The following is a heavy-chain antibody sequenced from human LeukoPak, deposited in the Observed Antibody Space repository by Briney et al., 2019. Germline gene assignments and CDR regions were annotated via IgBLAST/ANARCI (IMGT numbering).Heavy chain of an antibody. CDR3: ARHEAGKGATAMDMYYFDY. D-gene: IGHD5-18*01. CDR2: ISLRGLT. CDR1: GGSISGTNW. J-gene: IGHJ4*02. V-gene: IGHV4-4*02. Sequence: PSGTLSLTCGVSGGSISGTNWWSWVRQPPGQGLEWIGEISLRGLTNYNPSLRSRLTMSLDESKNQVSLNLTSVTAADTAVYYCARHEAGKGATAMDMYYFDYWGQGTLVTVSS.